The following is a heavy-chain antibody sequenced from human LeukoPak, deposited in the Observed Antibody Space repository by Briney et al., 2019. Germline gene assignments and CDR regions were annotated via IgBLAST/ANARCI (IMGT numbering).Heavy chain of an antibody. D-gene: IGHD3-9*01. J-gene: IGHJ4*02. Sequence: GASVKVSCKASGGTFSSYAISWVRQAPGQGLEWMGGIIPIFGTANYAQKFQGRVTITTDESTSTAYMELSSLRSEDTAVYYCARGVDILTGLNPSDGERRGQGTLVTVSS. CDR2: IIPIFGTA. CDR1: GGTFSSYA. V-gene: IGHV1-69*05. CDR3: ARGVDILTGLNPSDGER.